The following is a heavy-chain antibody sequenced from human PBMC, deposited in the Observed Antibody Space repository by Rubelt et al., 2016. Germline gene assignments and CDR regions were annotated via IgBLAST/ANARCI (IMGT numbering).Heavy chain of an antibody. CDR1: GFTFSGYS. D-gene: IGHD2-21*02. J-gene: IGHJ6*02. V-gene: IGHV3-48*04. Sequence: GSGGGLVRPGGSLRLSCAASGFTFSGYSMNWLRQAPGKGLEWVSYISSSSSLIYYADSVKGRFTISRDNAKNSLYLQMNSLRAEDTAVYYCATYCGSDPCYGWNYYGMDVWGQGTTVTVSS. CDR3: ATYCGSDPCYGWNYYGMDV. CDR2: ISSSSSLI.